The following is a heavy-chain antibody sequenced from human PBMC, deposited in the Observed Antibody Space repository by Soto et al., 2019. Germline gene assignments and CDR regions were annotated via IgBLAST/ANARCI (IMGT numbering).Heavy chain of an antibody. CDR1: EGSFNPNC. D-gene: IGHD3-22*01. CDR2: IYYAGTT. V-gene: IGHV4-59*08. J-gene: IGHJ4*02. Sequence: LETLCVTCTVSEGSFNPNCGGWIRQPPGKGLEWVGYIYYAGTTTYNPSLKGRATISLDTSENQFSLKVRSVTAADTAVYYCARLGRYYQAFDSWGQGTLVTVSS. CDR3: ARLGRYYQAFDS.